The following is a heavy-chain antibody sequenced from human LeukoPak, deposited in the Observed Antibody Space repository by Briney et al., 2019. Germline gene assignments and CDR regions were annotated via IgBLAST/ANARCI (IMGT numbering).Heavy chain of an antibody. D-gene: IGHD6-6*01. V-gene: IGHV4-39*01. CDR2: TYYSGST. Sequence: SETLSLTCTVSGGSISSSSYYWGWIRQPPGKGLEWIGSTYYSGSTYYNPSLKSRVTISVDTSKNQFSLKLSSVTAADTAVYYCASIAARRGYYYYYYMDVWGKGTTVTVSS. CDR3: ASIAARRGYYYYYYMDV. J-gene: IGHJ6*03. CDR1: GGSISSSSYY.